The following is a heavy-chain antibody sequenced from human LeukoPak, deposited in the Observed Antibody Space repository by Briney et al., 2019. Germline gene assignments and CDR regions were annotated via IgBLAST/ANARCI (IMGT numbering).Heavy chain of an antibody. V-gene: IGHV3-7*01. J-gene: IGHJ4*02. Sequence: GGSLRLSCAAPGFTFSSYWMSWVRQAPPKGLEWVANIKQDESEKYYVYSVKGRFTISRENAKNSLYMQMNSLRAEDTAVYYWARDRRYDFWSGYLRGFDYWGQGTLVTVSS. D-gene: IGHD3-3*01. CDR3: ARDRRYDFWSGYLRGFDY. CDR1: GFTFSSYW. CDR2: IKQDESEK.